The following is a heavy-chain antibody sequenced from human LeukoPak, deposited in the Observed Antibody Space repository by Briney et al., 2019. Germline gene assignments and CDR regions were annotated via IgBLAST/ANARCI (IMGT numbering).Heavy chain of an antibody. CDR2: IYYSGST. D-gene: IGHD4-17*01. CDR1: GGYFSSYY. V-gene: IGHV4-59*08. Sequence: SETLSLTCAVYGGYFSSYYWSWIRQPPGKGLEWIGYIYYSGSTNYNPSLKSRVTISVDTSKNQFSLKLSSVTAADTAVYYCARHIFDYGAKWYFDLWGRGTLVTVSS. J-gene: IGHJ2*01. CDR3: ARHIFDYGAKWYFDL.